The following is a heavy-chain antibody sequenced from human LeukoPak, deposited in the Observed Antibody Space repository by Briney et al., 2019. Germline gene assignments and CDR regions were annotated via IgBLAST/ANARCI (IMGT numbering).Heavy chain of an antibody. CDR3: TTDGAYGDPG. V-gene: IGHV3-15*01. CDR2: IKSKTDGGTT. Sequence: GGSLRLSCAASGFTFSNAWMSWVRQAPGKGLEWVGCIKSKTDGGTTDYAAPVKGRFTISRDDTKNTLYLQMNSLKTEDTAVYYCTTDGAYGDPGWGQGTLVTVSS. D-gene: IGHD4-17*01. J-gene: IGHJ4*02. CDR1: GFTFSNAW.